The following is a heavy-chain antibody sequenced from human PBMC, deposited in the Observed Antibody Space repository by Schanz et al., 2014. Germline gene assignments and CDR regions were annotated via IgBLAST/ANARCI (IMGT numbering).Heavy chain of an antibody. V-gene: IGHV3-33*01. J-gene: IGHJ4*02. CDR1: GFSLNTYG. D-gene: IGHD4-17*01. Sequence: VQLLQFGGGVVQPGTSLILSCSVSGFSLNTYGIHWFRQPAGKGLEWVAVIWNNGVTKYYADSVRGRFTISRDRFQNTLYLRMSSLRAEDTAVYYCARPRFDYGEVDYWGQGTLVTVSS. CDR3: ARPRFDYGEVDY. CDR2: IWNNGVTK.